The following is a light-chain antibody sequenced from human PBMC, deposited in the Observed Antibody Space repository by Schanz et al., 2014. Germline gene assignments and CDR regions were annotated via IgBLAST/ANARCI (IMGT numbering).Light chain of an antibody. CDR2: EVS. CDR3: SSYTGSGTLWV. V-gene: IGLV2-11*01. Sequence: QSALTQPRSVSGSPGQSATISCTGTSSDVGGYNYVAWFQQHPGKAPKLMIYEVSKRPSGVPDRFSGSKSGNTASLTVSGLQAEDEADFYCSSYTGSGTLWVFGGGTKLTVL. J-gene: IGLJ3*02. CDR1: SSDVGGYNY.